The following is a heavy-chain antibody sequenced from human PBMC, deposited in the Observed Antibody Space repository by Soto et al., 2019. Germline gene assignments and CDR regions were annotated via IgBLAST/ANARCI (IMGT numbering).Heavy chain of an antibody. Sequence: ASVKVSCKASGYTFTSYYMHWVRQAPGQGLEWMGIINPSGGSTSYAQKFQGRVTMTRDTSTSTVYMELSSLRSEDTAVYYCGRGHRRGEDWNYVGLFFAFDIWGKGTMVTVSS. CDR1: GYTFTSYY. CDR2: INPSGGST. V-gene: IGHV1-46*03. CDR3: GRGHRRGEDWNYVGLFFAFDI. J-gene: IGHJ3*02. D-gene: IGHD1-7*01.